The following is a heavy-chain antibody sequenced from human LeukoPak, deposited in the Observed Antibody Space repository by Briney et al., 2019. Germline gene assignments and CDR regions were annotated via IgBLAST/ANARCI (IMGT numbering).Heavy chain of an antibody. Sequence: ASVKVSCKASGYTLTGYYMHWVRQAPGQGLEWMGWINPNSGGTNYAQKFQGWVTMTRDTSISTAYMELSRLRSDDTAVYYCARESDYYDSSGSHAFDIWGQGTMVTVSS. V-gene: IGHV1-2*04. D-gene: IGHD3-22*01. CDR2: INPNSGGT. CDR1: GYTLTGYY. CDR3: ARESDYYDSSGSHAFDI. J-gene: IGHJ3*02.